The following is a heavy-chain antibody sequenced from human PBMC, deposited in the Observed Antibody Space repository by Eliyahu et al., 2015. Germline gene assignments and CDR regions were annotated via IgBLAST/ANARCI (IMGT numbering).Heavy chain of an antibody. Sequence: QITLKESGPTLVKPTQTLTLTCXFSGFPLRTPGVGVGWIRQPPGKALEWLSLIYWNDDKRYSPSLETRLTITKYTSKNQVVLTMTNLDPVDTATYYCAHLRRDGYTPLPGHDALDIWGQGTTVIVPS. CDR2: IYWNDDK. J-gene: IGHJ3*02. V-gene: IGHV2-5*01. D-gene: IGHD5-24*01. CDR3: AHLRRDGYTPLPGHDALDI. CDR1: GFPLRTPGVG.